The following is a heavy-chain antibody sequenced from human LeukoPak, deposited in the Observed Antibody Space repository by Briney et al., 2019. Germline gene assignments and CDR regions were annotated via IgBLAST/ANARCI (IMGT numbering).Heavy chain of an antibody. Sequence: GVSLRLSCAASGFTFIGYGMHWVRQAPGKGLEWVAFIGFDGTNKYYADSVKGRFTISRDNSKNTLYLQVNSLRAEDTAVYYCAKDFYYGSGGHQGYFDYWGQGTLVTVSS. D-gene: IGHD3-10*01. CDR2: IGFDGTNK. J-gene: IGHJ4*02. CDR1: GFTFIGYG. V-gene: IGHV3-30*02. CDR3: AKDFYYGSGGHQGYFDY.